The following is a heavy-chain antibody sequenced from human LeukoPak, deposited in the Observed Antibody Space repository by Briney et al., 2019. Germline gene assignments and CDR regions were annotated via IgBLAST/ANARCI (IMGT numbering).Heavy chain of an antibody. CDR1: GGSISSGGYS. J-gene: IGHJ3*02. Sequence: SQTLSLTCAVSGGSISSGGYSWSWIRQPPGKGLEWIGYIYHSGSTYYNPSLKSRVTISVDRSKNQFSLKLSSVTAADTAVYYCAREGYGQHKNAFDIWGQGTMVTVSS. CDR2: IYHSGST. V-gene: IGHV4-30-2*01. D-gene: IGHD3-10*01. CDR3: AREGYGQHKNAFDI.